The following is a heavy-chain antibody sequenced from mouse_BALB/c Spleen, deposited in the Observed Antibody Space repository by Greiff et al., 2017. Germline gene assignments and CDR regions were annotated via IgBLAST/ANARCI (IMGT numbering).Heavy chain of an antibody. CDR3: AREETYYGSSWFAY. CDR2: IDPENGNT. J-gene: IGHJ3*01. V-gene: IGHV14-1*02. CDR1: GFNIKDYY. Sequence: EVQLQQSGAELVRPGALVKLSCKASGFNIKDYYMHWVKQRPEQGLEWIGWIDPENGNTIYDPKFQGKASITADTSSNTAYLQLSSLTSEDTAVYYCAREETYYGSSWFAYWGQGTLVTVSA. D-gene: IGHD1-2*01.